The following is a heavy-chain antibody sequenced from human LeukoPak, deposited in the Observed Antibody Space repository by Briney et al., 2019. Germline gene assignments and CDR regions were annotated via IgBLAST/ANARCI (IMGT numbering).Heavy chain of an antibody. J-gene: IGHJ6*03. CDR2: IYPGDSDT. D-gene: IGHD6-19*01. CDR1: GYSFTSYW. CDR3: ARHRRAVAGKNYYYYYYMDV. V-gene: IGHV5-51*01. Sequence: GESLKISCKGSGYSFTSYWIGWVRQMPGKGLERMGIIYPGDSDTRYSPSFQGQVTISADKSISTAYLQWSSLKASDTAMYYCARHRRAVAGKNYYYYYYMDVWGKGTTVTVSS.